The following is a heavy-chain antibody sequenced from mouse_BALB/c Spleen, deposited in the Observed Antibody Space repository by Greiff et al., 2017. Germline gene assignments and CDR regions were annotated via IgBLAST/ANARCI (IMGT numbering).Heavy chain of an antibody. J-gene: IGHJ4*01. CDR1: GFSLSRYS. V-gene: IGHV2-6-4*01. CDR3: ANNFGHIPSMDY. Sequence: VNVVESGPGLVAPSQSLSITCTVSGFSLSRYSVHWVRQPPGKGLEWLGMIWGGGSTDYNSALKSRLSISKDNSKSQVFLKMNSLQTDDTAMYYCANNFGHIPSMDYWGQGTSVTVSS. CDR2: IWGGGST. D-gene: IGHD1-3*01.